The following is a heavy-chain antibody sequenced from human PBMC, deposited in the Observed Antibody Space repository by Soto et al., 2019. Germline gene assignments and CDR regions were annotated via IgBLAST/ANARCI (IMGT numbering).Heavy chain of an antibody. D-gene: IGHD3-16*01. CDR3: GGRSSFGYGRGV. J-gene: IGHJ6*02. Sequence: GGSLRLSCAASGFTFSSYAMHWVRQAPGKGLEYVSAITSNGGNTDYASSVKGRFTISRDNSKNTLYLQMGSLRAEDMAVYYTGGRSSFGYGRGVWGQGSRVAVAS. CDR2: ITSNGGNT. CDR1: GFTFSSYA. V-gene: IGHV3-64*01.